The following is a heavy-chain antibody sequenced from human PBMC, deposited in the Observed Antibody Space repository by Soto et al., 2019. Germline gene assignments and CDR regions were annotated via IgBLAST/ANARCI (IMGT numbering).Heavy chain of an antibody. Sequence: GASVKVSCKASGYSFPNHEINWVRQAPGRGLEWMGWMNPDSGNTGYAQKFQGRVTITADESTSTAYMELSSLRSGDTAVYYCATGGIAAAGDDYWGQGTLVTVSS. CDR3: ATGGIAAAGDDY. CDR2: MNPDSGNT. V-gene: IGHV1-8*01. J-gene: IGHJ4*02. D-gene: IGHD6-13*01. CDR1: GYSFPNHE.